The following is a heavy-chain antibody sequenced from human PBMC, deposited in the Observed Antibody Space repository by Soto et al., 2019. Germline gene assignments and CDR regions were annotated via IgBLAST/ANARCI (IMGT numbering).Heavy chain of an antibody. V-gene: IGHV1-69*01. CDR2: IIPIFGTA. CDR1: GGTFSSYA. CDR3: ARDNVGYYYDISSANWVDP. D-gene: IGHD3-22*01. Sequence: QVQLVQSGAEVKKPGSSVKVSCKASGGTFSSYAISWVRQAPGQGLEWMGGIIPIFGTANYAQKFQGRVTITADESKSTSYMELGSLRSEGTAVYDCARDNVGYYYDISSANWVDPWGQGTLVPVSS. J-gene: IGHJ5*01.